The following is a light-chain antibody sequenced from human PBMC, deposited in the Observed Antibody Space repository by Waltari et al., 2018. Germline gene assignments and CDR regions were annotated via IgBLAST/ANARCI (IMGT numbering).Light chain of an antibody. J-gene: IGKJ2*01. CDR1: SLVHFPNNGFY. V-gene: IGKV4-1*01. CDR2: WAS. CDR3: QQYYSIPYT. Sequence: SLVHFPNNGFYLAWYQQKPGQSPKLLVHWASTRESGVPDRFSGSGSGREFTLTISSLQAEDVAVYYCQQYYSIPYTFGQGTRLEIK.